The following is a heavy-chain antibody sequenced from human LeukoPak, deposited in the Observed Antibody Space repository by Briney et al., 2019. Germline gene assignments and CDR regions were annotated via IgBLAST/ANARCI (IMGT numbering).Heavy chain of an antibody. V-gene: IGHV1-69*13. CDR2: IIPIFGTA. D-gene: IGHD3-3*01. CDR3: ARASPVRPYYDFWSGYSAPDAFDI. Sequence: SVKVSCKASGGTFSSYAISWVRQAPGQGLEWMGGIIPIFGTANYAQKFQGRVTITADESTSTAYMELSSLRSEDTAVYYCARASPVRPYYDFWSGYSAPDAFDIWGQGTMVTVSS. J-gene: IGHJ3*02. CDR1: GGTFSSYA.